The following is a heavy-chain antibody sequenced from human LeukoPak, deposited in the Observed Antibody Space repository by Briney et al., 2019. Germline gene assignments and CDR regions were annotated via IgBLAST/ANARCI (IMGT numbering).Heavy chain of an antibody. CDR3: ARHNYGSGSLNRGWFDP. Sequence: ASVKVSCKASGYTFTSYYMHWVRQAPGQGLEWMGIINPSGGSTSYAQKFQGRVTMTRDTSTSTVYMELSSLRSEDTAVYYCARHNYGSGSLNRGWFDPWGQGTLVTVSS. CDR2: INPSGGST. CDR1: GYTFTSYY. D-gene: IGHD3-10*01. V-gene: IGHV1-46*01. J-gene: IGHJ5*02.